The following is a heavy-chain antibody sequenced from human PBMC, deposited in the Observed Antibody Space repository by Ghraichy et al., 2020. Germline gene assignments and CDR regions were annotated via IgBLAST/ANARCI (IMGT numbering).Heavy chain of an antibody. V-gene: IGHV3-30*04. Sequence: GGSLRLSCAASGFTFSSYAMHWVRQAPGKGLEWVAVISYDGSNKYYADSVKGRFTISRDNSKNTLYLQMNSLRAEDTAVYYCARALYCSGGSCGSNWFDPWGQGTLVTVSS. CDR1: GFTFSSYA. D-gene: IGHD2-15*01. CDR2: ISYDGSNK. CDR3: ARALYCSGGSCGSNWFDP. J-gene: IGHJ5*02.